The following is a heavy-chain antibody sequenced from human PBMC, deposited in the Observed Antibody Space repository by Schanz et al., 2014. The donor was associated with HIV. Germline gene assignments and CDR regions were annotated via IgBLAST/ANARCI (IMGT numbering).Heavy chain of an antibody. CDR2: IIPIFGTA. CDR1: GGTFSIYA. Sequence: QVQLVQSGAEVKKPGSSVKVSCKASGGTFSIYAISWVRQAPGQGLEWMGGIIPIFGTANYAQKFQGRVTITADESTSTAYMELSGLRSADTAVYFCARAAFSSEYYYGMDVWGQGTTVTVSS. CDR3: ARAAFSSEYYYGMDV. D-gene: IGHD3-3*02. J-gene: IGHJ6*02. V-gene: IGHV1-69*01.